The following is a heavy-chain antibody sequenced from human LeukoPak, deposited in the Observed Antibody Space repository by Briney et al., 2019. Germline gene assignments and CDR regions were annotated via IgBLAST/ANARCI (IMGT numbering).Heavy chain of an antibody. D-gene: IGHD6-19*01. CDR1: GFTFSSYA. Sequence: GGSLRPSCAASGFTFSSYAMSWVRQAPGKGLEWVSAISGSGGSTYYADSVKGRFTISRDNSKNTLYLQMNSLRAEDTAVYYCAKDWDSSGWYSAFDIWGQGTMVTVSS. V-gene: IGHV3-23*01. CDR2: ISGSGGST. CDR3: AKDWDSSGWYSAFDI. J-gene: IGHJ3*02.